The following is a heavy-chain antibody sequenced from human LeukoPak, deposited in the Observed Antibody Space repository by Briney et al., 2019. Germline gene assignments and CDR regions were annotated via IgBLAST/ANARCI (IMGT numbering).Heavy chain of an antibody. CDR3: ARLNGVAVAGTPIWFDP. CDR1: GYIFTNFG. CDR2: ISGYNGNT. Sequence: ASVKVSCKASGYIFTNFGISWVRQARGQGLEWMGWISGYNGNTKYVQKFQGRVTMTTDTSTSTAYMELRSLRSDDTAVYYCARLNGVAVAGTPIWFDPWGQGTLVTVSS. J-gene: IGHJ5*02. D-gene: IGHD6-19*01. V-gene: IGHV1-18*01.